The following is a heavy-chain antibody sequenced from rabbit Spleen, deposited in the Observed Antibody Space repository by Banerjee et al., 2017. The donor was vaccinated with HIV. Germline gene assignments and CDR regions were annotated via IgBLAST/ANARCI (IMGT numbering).Heavy chain of an antibody. J-gene: IGHJ3*01. CDR2: IDAGDGDT. V-gene: IGHV1S40*01. CDR1: GFSFSSRYW. CDR3: ARDQGDNRPADRLNL. Sequence: QSLEESGGDLVKPGASLTLTCTASGFSFSSRYWISWVRQAPEKGLEWIGCIDAGDGDTDYASWAKGRFTISSPSSATVTLKMTSLTVADTATYFCARDQGDNRPADRLNLWGPGTLVPV. D-gene: IGHD2-1*01.